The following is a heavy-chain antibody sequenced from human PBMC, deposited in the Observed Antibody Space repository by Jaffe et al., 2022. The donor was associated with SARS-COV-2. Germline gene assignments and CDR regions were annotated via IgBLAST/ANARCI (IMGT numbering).Heavy chain of an antibody. Sequence: EVQLVESGGGLVQPGGSLRLSCVASGFTFSNFWMSWLRQAPGKGLEWVANINQYGSEEHFVDSVRGRFTISRDNAGNSLFLQMNSLRAEDTAVYYCARDGSGWSGIWGRGTLVTVSS. J-gene: IGHJ4*02. CDR1: GFTFSNFW. D-gene: IGHD6-19*01. V-gene: IGHV3-7*03. CDR2: INQYGSEE. CDR3: ARDGSGWSGI.